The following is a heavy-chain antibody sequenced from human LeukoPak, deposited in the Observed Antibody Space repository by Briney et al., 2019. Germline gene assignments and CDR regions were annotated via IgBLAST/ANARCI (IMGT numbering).Heavy chain of an antibody. CDR1: GFTFSSYA. CDR2: ISGSGGST. D-gene: IGHD6-13*01. CDR3: AKDLEEQQLVLDY. J-gene: IGHJ4*02. Sequence: GGSLRLSCAASGFTFSSYAMSWVRQAPGKGLGWVSAISGSGGSTYYADSVKGRFTISRDNSKNTLYLQMNSLRAEDTAVYYCAKDLEEQQLVLDYWGQGTLVTVSS. V-gene: IGHV3-23*01.